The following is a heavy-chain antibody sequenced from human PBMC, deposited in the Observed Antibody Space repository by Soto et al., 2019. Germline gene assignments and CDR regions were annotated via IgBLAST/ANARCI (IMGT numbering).Heavy chain of an antibody. CDR3: ARDSVYYDFWSGYPVGYYGMDV. Sequence: HPGGSLRLSCAASGFIFSSYAMHWVRQAPGKGLEWVAVISYDGSNKYYADSVKGRFTISRDNSKNTLYLQMNSLRAEDTAVYYCARDSVYYDFWSGYPVGYYGMDVWGQGTKVTVS. J-gene: IGHJ6*02. D-gene: IGHD3-3*01. V-gene: IGHV3-30-3*01. CDR1: GFIFSSYA. CDR2: ISYDGSNK.